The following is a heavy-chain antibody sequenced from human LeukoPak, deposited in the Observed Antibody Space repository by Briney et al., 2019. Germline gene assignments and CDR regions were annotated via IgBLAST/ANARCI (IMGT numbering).Heavy chain of an antibody. CDR2: ISGSGGST. D-gene: IGHD2-2*01. Sequence: GGSLRLSCAASGFTFSSYAMSWVRQAPGKGLEWVSAISGSGGSTYYADSVKGRFTIPRDNSKNTLYLQMNSLRAEDTAVYYCAKAVLPGYCSSTSCFYYYYYMDVWGKGTTVTVSS. CDR3: AKAVLPGYCSSTSCFYYYYYMDV. J-gene: IGHJ6*03. CDR1: GFTFSSYA. V-gene: IGHV3-23*01.